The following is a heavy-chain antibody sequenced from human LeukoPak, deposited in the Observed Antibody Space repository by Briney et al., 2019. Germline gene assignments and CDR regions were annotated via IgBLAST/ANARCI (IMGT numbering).Heavy chain of an antibody. V-gene: IGHV3-48*04. CDR2: ISSSGSTI. Sequence: GGSLRLSCAVSGFTSSSYSMNWVRQAPGKGLEWVSYISSSGSTIYYADSVKGRFTISRDNAKNSLYLQMNSLRAEDTAVYYCARVPPPDILTGYYYYYGMDVWGKGTTVTVSS. D-gene: IGHD3-9*01. CDR3: ARVPPPDILTGYYYYYGMDV. CDR1: GFTSSSYS. J-gene: IGHJ6*04.